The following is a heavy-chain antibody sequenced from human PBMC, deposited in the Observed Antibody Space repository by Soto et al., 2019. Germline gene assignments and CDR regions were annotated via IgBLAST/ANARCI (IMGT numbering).Heavy chain of an antibody. CDR1: GSTFSDYY. CDR2: IGTRGNTK. J-gene: IGHJ4*02. V-gene: IGHV3-11*01. Sequence: GGSLRLSCATSGSTFSDYYMSWIRQAPGKGLEWVSYIGTRGNTKYYADSVRGRFTISRDNAKNSLYLQMNSLRADDTAVYYCARDGTEYYGEYYDYWGQGIPVTVSS. D-gene: IGHD4-17*01. CDR3: ARDGTEYYGEYYDY.